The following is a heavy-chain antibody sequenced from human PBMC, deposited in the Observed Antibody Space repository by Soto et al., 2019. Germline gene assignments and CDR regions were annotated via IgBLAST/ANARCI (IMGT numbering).Heavy chain of an antibody. Sequence: QVELVHSGAEVKKPGASVKVSCKVSGYTLRRLSMHWVRQVQGKGLEWMGGFDADDGETIYAQKFQGRVTMTEDTSSDTAYMELSSLRPDDTAVYYCAAGGTKLLQSPMDYWGQGTLVTVSS. J-gene: IGHJ4*02. CDR3: AAGGTKLLQSPMDY. CDR2: FDADDGET. CDR1: GYTLRRLS. V-gene: IGHV1-24*01. D-gene: IGHD1-1*01.